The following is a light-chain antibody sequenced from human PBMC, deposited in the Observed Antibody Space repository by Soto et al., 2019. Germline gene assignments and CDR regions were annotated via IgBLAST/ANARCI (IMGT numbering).Light chain of an antibody. V-gene: IGKV4-1*01. CDR1: QSVLYSSNNKNY. J-gene: IGKJ4*01. CDR2: WAS. Sequence: DIVMTQSPDSLAVSLGERATINCKSSQSVLYSSNNKNYLAWYQQKPGQPPKLLIYWASTRESGVPDRFSGSGSGTDVTRTISSLQAEDVAVDYCQQYYSTPLTFGGGTKVEIK. CDR3: QQYYSTPLT.